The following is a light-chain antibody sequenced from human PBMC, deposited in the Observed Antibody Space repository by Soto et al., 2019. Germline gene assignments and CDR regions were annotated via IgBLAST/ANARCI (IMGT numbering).Light chain of an antibody. J-gene: IGKJ2*01. CDR1: QGVGTN. CDR3: QQYNNWPLYS. CDR2: AAS. Sequence: EIVMTQSPGTLSVSPGERATLSCRASQGVGTNLAWYQQRPGQAPRLLLYAASTRATGIPARFSGRGSGTEFTLARSSLQSEDFALYFCQQYNNWPLYSFGQGTKLEIK. V-gene: IGKV3-15*01.